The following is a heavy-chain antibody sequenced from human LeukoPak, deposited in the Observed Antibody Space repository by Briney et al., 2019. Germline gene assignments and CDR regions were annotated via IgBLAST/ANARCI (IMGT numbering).Heavy chain of an antibody. D-gene: IGHD3-9*01. CDR3: ARYDILTGPFDY. CDR2: IYTSGST. CDR1: GGSISSYY. Sequence: SETLSPTCTVSGGSISSYYWSWIRQPPGKGLEWIGYIYTSGSTNYNPSLKSRVTISVDTSKNQFSLKLISVTAADTAVYYCARYDILTGPFDYWGQGTLVTVSS. J-gene: IGHJ4*02. V-gene: IGHV4-4*09.